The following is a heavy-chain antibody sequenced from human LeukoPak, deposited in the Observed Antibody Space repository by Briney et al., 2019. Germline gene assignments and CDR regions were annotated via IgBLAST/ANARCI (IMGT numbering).Heavy chain of an antibody. J-gene: IGHJ6*02. CDR2: ITYNGSNK. V-gene: IGHV3-30*04. CDR1: GFTFSSYA. CDR3: ARAHYGGNSYYYYFGMDV. D-gene: IGHD4-23*01. Sequence: GGSLRLSCAASGFTFSSYAMHWVRQAPGKGLEWVAVITYNGSNKYYADSVKGRFTISRDNSKNTLYLQMNSLRAEDTAVYCCARAHYGGNSYYYYFGMDVWCQGTGVTVSS.